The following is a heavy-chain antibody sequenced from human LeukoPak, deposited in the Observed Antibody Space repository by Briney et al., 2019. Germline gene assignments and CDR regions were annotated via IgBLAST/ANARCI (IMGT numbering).Heavy chain of an antibody. CDR3: ARGARGYNYGYDELDY. V-gene: IGHV3-30*19. J-gene: IGHJ4*02. Sequence: GGGLRLSCVEPGNKFMGDIMQWVCHALGKGLGWVAVLSHDGSNKHYADSVKGRFTISRDNSKSTLYLQMNSLRAEDTAVYYCARGARGYNYGYDELDYWGQGTLVTVSS. D-gene: IGHD5-18*01. CDR2: LSHDGSNK. CDR1: GNKFMGDI.